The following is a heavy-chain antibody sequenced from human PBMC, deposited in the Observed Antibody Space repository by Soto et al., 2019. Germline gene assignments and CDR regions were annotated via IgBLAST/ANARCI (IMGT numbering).Heavy chain of an antibody. CDR2: LYDVDGT. CDR3: ASWLERENAYDI. V-gene: IGHV3-53*01. Sequence: DVQLVASGGGLIQPGGSLRLTCAALGLTVRGKKYITWVRQAPGKGLEWVSALYDVDGTYYADSAKGRFTISRDNSNNIIYLQLNSLGPEDTAVYYCASWLERENAYDIWGLGTMVTVSS. J-gene: IGHJ3*02. D-gene: IGHD1-1*01. CDR1: GLTVRGKKY.